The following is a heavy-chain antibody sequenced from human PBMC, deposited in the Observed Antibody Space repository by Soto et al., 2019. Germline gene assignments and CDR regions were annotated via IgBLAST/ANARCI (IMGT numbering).Heavy chain of an antibody. CDR2: IIPKLGIT. V-gene: IGHV1-69*02. CDR3: ARVEGTRTTNFYHYMDV. CDR1: VGTFSDYN. Sequence: VQLVQSGAEEKRPGSSVKVSCKAPVGTFSDYNIAWVRQARGQGLEWMGRIIPKLGITNYAHKFQDRVRITADKATSTAYMELTSLRYEDTAVYFCARVEGTRTTNFYHYMDVWGEGTSVTVS. J-gene: IGHJ6*03. D-gene: IGHD1-1*01.